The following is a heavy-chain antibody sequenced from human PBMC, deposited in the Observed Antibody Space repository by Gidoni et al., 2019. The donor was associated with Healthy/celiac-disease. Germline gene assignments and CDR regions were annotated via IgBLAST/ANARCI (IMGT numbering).Heavy chain of an antibody. D-gene: IGHD5-18*01. Sequence: QVQLQESGPGLVTPAETLSLTTTVSGGSSSSYYWCWIRQPPGKGLEWIGYIYYSGSTNYNPSLQSRVTISVDTSKNQFSLKLSSVTAADTAVYYCARAQDTAMVTGPFDFWGQGTLVTVSS. CDR1: GGSSSSYY. J-gene: IGHJ4*02. CDR3: ARAQDTAMVTGPFDF. V-gene: IGHV4-59*01. CDR2: IYYSGST.